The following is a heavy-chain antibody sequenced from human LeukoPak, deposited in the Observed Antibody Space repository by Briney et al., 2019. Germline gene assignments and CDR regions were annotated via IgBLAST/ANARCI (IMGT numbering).Heavy chain of an antibody. J-gene: IGHJ4*02. Sequence: GGCLRLSRAASGFTLSSYSMNCVRQARGKGLEWVLSISSSSSYIYYADSVKGRFTISRDNAKNSLYLQMNSMRAEDTAVYYCARAQAADKTRTTLLWFGEPSDYWGQGTLVTVSS. V-gene: IGHV3-21*01. CDR1: GFTLSSYS. CDR2: ISSSSSYI. CDR3: ARAQAADKTRTTLLWFGEPSDY. D-gene: IGHD3-10*01.